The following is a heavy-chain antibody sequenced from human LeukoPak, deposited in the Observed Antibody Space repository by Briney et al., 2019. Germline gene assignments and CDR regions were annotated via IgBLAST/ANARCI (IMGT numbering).Heavy chain of an antibody. CDR1: GYTFTSYD. CDR3: ARVKRGTYTAMGNNWFDP. V-gene: IGHV1-8*01. Sequence: ASVKVSCKASGYTFTSYDINWVRQATGQGLEWMGWMNPNSGNTGYAQKFQGRVTMTRNTSISTAYMELSSLRSEDTAVYYCARVKRGTYTAMGNNWFDPWGQGTLVTVSS. D-gene: IGHD5-18*01. CDR2: MNPNSGNT. J-gene: IGHJ5*02.